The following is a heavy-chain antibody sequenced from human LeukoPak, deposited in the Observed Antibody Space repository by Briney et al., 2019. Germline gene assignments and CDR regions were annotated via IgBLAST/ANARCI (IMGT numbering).Heavy chain of an antibody. J-gene: IGHJ4*02. V-gene: IGHV1-2*02. CDR1: GYTFTGYY. CDR2: INPNSGGT. Sequence: GASVKVSCKASGYTFTGYYMHWVRQAPGQGLEWMGWINPNSGGTNYAQKFQGRVTMTRDTSISTAYMELSRLRSDDTAVYYCATARYYYDSSGYYSHYFDYWGQGTLVTVSS. CDR3: ATARYYYDSSGYYSHYFDY. D-gene: IGHD3-22*01.